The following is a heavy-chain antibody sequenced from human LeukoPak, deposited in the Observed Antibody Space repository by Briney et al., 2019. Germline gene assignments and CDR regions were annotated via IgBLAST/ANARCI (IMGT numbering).Heavy chain of an antibody. CDR2: INHSGST. J-gene: IGHJ3*02. V-gene: IGHV4-34*01. CDR3: ARERRRDDSSGAFDI. Sequence: ETLSLTCAVYGRSFSGYYWSWIRQPPGKGLEWIGEINHSGSTNYNPSLKSRVTISVDTSKNQFSLKLSSVTAADTAVYYCARERRRDDSSGAFDIWGQGTMVTVSS. CDR1: GRSFSGYY. D-gene: IGHD5-24*01.